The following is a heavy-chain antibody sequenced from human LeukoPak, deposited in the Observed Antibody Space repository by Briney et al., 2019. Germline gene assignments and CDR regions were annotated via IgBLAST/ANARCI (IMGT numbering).Heavy chain of an antibody. CDR1: GFTFSSYW. J-gene: IGHJ4*02. CDR2: IKQDGSEK. D-gene: IGHD3-10*01. Sequence: TGGSLRPSCAASGFTFSSYWMSWVRQAPGKGLEWVANIKQDGSEKYYVDSVKGRFTISRDNPKNSLYLQMNNLRAEDTAVYYCASGLGRAIYYGSGRADYWGQGTLVTVSS. V-gene: IGHV3-7*01. CDR3: ASGLGRAIYYGSGRADY.